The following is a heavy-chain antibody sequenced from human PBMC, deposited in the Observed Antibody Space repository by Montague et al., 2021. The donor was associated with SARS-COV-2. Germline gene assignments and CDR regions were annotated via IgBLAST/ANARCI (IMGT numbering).Heavy chain of an antibody. Sequence: SETLSLTCTVSGGSISSSSYYWGWIRQPPGKGLEWIGSIYYSGSTYYNPSLKSRVTISVDTSKNQFSLKLSSVTAADTAVYYCARESGSRSYLVYWGQGTLVTVSS. CDR3: ARESGSRSYLVY. D-gene: IGHD3-10*01. CDR1: GGSISSSSYY. CDR2: IYYSGST. J-gene: IGHJ4*02. V-gene: IGHV4-39*01.